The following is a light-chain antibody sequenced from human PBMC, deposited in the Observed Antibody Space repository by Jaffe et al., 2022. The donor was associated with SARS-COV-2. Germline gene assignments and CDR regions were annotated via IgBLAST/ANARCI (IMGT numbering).Light chain of an antibody. J-gene: IGKJ3*01. Sequence: EIVLTQSPATLSLSPGERATLSCRASQSVGKYLAWYQQKPGQAPRLLIYDASSRATGIPARFSGSGSGTDFTLTISSLEPEDFAVYYCQQRNNWPPLFTFGPGTKVDIK. CDR3: QQRNNWPPLFT. CDR1: QSVGKY. CDR2: DAS. V-gene: IGKV3-11*01.